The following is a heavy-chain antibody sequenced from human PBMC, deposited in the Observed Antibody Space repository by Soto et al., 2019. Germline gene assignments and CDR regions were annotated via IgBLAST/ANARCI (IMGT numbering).Heavy chain of an antibody. CDR2: IIPIFGTA. CDR3: ARDHRYCSSTSCYVD. D-gene: IGHD2-2*01. J-gene: IGHJ4*02. CDR1: GGTFSSYA. Sequence: QVQLVQSGAEVKKPGSSVKVSCKASGGTFSSYAISWVRQAPGQGLGWMGGIIPIFGTANNAQKFQGRVTITADESTSTAYMELSSLSSEHTAVYYCARDHRYCSSTSCYVDWGQGTLVTVSS. V-gene: IGHV1-69*01.